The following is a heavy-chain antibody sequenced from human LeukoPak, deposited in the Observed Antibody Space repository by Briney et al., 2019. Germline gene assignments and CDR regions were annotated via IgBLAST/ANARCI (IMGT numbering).Heavy chain of an antibody. V-gene: IGHV3-33*01. J-gene: IGHJ4*02. Sequence: GRSLRLSCAASGFTFSTYGMHWVRQAPGKGLEWVAVIYYDGSDSYYGDSVKGRFTISRDNSKNTLYLQMNSLRAEDTAVYYCARDGLAAAADYWGQGTLVTVSS. CDR2: IYYDGSDS. CDR1: GFTFSTYG. D-gene: IGHD6-13*01. CDR3: ARDGLAAAADY.